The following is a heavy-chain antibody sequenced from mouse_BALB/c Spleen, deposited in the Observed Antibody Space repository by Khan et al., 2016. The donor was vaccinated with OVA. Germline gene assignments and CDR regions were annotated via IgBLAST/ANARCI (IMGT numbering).Heavy chain of an antibody. V-gene: IGHV1S135*01. Sequence: IQLVQSGPELMKPGASVKISCKASGYTFTSYYIHWVKQSHGKSLEWIGYIDPFNGGTSYNQKFKGKATLTLDKSSSTAYLHLSSLTSEDSAVYYSARGGRGLRAYARDYWGKGTSVTVSS. CDR1: GYTFTSYY. CDR3: ARGGRGLRAYARDY. D-gene: IGHD1-1*01. J-gene: IGHJ4*01. CDR2: IDPFNGGT.